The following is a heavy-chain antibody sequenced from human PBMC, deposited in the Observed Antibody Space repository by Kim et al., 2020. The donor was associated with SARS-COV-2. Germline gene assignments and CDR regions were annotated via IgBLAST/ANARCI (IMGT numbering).Heavy chain of an antibody. Sequence: SETLSLTCTVSGGSISSSSYYWGWIRQPPGKGLEWIGSIYYSGSTYYNPSLKNRVTISVDTSKNQFSLKLSSVTAADTAVYYCARQTYYYDSSGYYLLDYWGQGTLVTVSS. CDR2: IYYSGST. CDR1: GGSISSSSYY. CDR3: ARQTYYYDSSGYYLLDY. J-gene: IGHJ4*02. D-gene: IGHD3-22*01. V-gene: IGHV4-39*01.